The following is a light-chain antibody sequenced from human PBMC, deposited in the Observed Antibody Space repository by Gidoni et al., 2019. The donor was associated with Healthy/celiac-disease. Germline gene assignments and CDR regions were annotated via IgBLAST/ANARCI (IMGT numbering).Light chain of an antibody. CDR2: GAS. CDR3: QQYNNWALLT. Sequence: EIVMTQSPATLSVSPGERATLSCRASQSVSSNLAWYQQKPGQAPRLLIYGASTRATGIPARCSGSGAGTEFTITISSLQSEDVAVYYCQQYNNWALLTFGGXTKVEIK. J-gene: IGKJ4*01. V-gene: IGKV3-15*01. CDR1: QSVSSN.